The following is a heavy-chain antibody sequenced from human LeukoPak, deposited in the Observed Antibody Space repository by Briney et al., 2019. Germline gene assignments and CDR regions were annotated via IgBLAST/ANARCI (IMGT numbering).Heavy chain of an antibody. CDR2: IIPIFGTA. J-gene: IGHJ4*02. Sequence: SVKVSCKASGGTFSSYAISWVRQAPGQGLEWMGGIIPIFGTANYAQKFQGRVTITADESTSTAYMELSSLRSEDTAVYYCARGLFSVAGTLSALPYFDYWGQGTLVTVSS. CDR1: GGTFSSYA. CDR3: ARGLFSVAGTLSALPYFDY. D-gene: IGHD6-19*01. V-gene: IGHV1-69*13.